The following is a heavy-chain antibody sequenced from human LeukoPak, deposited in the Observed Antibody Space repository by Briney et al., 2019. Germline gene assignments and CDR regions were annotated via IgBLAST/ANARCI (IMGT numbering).Heavy chain of an antibody. CDR3: ARDLHSYGY. J-gene: IGHJ4*02. CDR2: ISSSSSTI. D-gene: IGHD5-18*01. CDR1: GFTFSSYS. Sequence: GGSLRLSCAASGFTFSSYSMNWVRQAPGKGLEWVSYISSSSSTIYYADSVKGRFTISRDNAKNSLYLQMNSLIAEDTAVYYCARDLHSYGYWGREPWSPSPQ. V-gene: IGHV3-48*01.